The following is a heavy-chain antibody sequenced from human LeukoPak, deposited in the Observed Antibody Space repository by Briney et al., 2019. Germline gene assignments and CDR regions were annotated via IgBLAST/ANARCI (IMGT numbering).Heavy chain of an antibody. J-gene: IGHJ6*02. CDR1: GFTVSSNY. V-gene: IGHV3-66*01. CDR3: AKVGGSGIYYYYGMDV. D-gene: IGHD3-10*01. CDR2: IYSGGST. Sequence: GSLLLSSAASGFTVSSNYMSWGGPAPGKGLEWGAVIYSGGSTYYADSVKGRFTISRDNSKNTLYLQMNSLRAEDTAVYYCAKVGGSGIYYYYGMDVWGQGTTVTVSS.